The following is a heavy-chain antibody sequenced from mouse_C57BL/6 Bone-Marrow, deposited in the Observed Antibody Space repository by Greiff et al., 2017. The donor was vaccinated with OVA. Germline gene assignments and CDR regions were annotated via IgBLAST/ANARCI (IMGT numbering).Heavy chain of an antibody. Sequence: VQLQQSGPELVKPGASVKMSCKASGYTFTDYYMHWVKQSHGKSLEWIGYIYPNNGGNGYNQKFKGKATLTVDKSSSTAYMELRSLASEDSAVYCCARRGSTVVSALCDDWGQGTTLTVSS. V-gene: IGHV1-34*01. CDR3: ARRGSTVVSALCDD. J-gene: IGHJ2*01. CDR2: IYPNNGGN. CDR1: GYTFTDYY. D-gene: IGHD1-1*01.